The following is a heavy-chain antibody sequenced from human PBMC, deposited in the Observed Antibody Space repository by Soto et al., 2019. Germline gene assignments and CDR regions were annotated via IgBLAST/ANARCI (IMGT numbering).Heavy chain of an antibody. CDR1: GGSVSSGSYY. D-gene: IGHD3-3*02. J-gene: IGHJ6*02. V-gene: IGHV4-61*01. CDR3: ARAFPVFQPFFTDV. Sequence: QVQLQESGPGLVKPSETLSLTCTVSGGSVSSGSYYWSWIRQPPGKGLEWIGYIYYSGSTNYNPSLKSRVTISVDTSKNQFSLKLSSVTAADTAVYYCARAFPVFQPFFTDVWGQGTTVTVSS. CDR2: IYYSGST.